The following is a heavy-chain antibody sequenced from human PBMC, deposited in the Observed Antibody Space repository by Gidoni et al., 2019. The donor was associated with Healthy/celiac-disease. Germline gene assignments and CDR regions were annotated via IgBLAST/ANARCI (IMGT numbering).Heavy chain of an antibody. V-gene: IGHV5-10-1*03. CDR1: GYSFTSYW. CDR3: ARGPYCSGGSCYSGPGGMDV. D-gene: IGHD2-15*01. CDR2: IDPSDSYT. Sequence: EVQLVQSGAEVKKPGESLRISCKGYGYSFTSYWISWVRQMPGKGLEWMGRIDPSDSYTNYSPSFQGHVTISADKSISTAYLQWSSLKASDTAMYYCARGPYCSGGSCYSGPGGMDVWGQGTTVTVSS. J-gene: IGHJ6*02.